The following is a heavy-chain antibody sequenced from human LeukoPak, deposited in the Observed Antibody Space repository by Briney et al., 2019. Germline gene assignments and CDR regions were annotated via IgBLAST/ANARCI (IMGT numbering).Heavy chain of an antibody. Sequence: GGSLRLSCAASGLSFTTFAMSWVRQGPARGLEWVSSMKGTGETFYADSVKGRFTLSRDSSRNTVHLQLNNLRVEDTAIYYCARANWVSTTDAVRWGQGTLVTVSS. J-gene: IGHJ4*02. D-gene: IGHD1-14*01. CDR1: GLSFTTFA. CDR2: MKGTGET. CDR3: ARANWVSTTDAVR. V-gene: IGHV3-23*01.